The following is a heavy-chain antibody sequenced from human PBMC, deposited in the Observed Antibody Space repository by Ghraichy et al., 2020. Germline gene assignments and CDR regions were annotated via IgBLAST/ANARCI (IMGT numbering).Heavy chain of an antibody. CDR2: VHSSGSS. D-gene: IGHD3-16*02. J-gene: IGHJ4*02. CDR3: ARQKTYYDALRGGNRYSGFDF. V-gene: IGHV4-59*08. CDR1: SASLDGYY. Sequence: SETLSLTCSVSSASLDGYYWSWIRQSPGKGLEWIAYVHSSGSSDYNPSLKSRFTTSLDTSKNHFSLKLSSVTAADTAIYYCARQKTYYDALRGGNRYSGFDFWGQGILVTVSS.